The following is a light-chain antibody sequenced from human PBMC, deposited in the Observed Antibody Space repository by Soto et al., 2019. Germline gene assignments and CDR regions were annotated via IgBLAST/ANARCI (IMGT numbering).Light chain of an antibody. CDR3: QQYGSTPVT. Sequence: EIVLTQSPGTLSLSPGERATLSCRASQSVSSSYLAWYQQKPGQAPRLLIYGASSRATGIPDRFSGSGSGTDFILTISRREPEDFAVYYCQQYGSTPVTFGQGTKV. CDR1: QSVSSSY. J-gene: IGKJ1*01. V-gene: IGKV3-20*01. CDR2: GAS.